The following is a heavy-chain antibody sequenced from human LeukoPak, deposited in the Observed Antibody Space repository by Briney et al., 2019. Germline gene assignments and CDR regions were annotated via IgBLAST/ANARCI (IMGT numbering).Heavy chain of an antibody. CDR2: IYYSGST. V-gene: IGHV4-59*01. CDR3: ARGQYSGSCFDD. J-gene: IGHJ4*02. Sequence: SETLSLTRTVSGGSISSYYWSWIRQPPGKGLEWIGYIYYSGSTNYNPSLKSRVTILVDTSKNQFSLKVSSVTAADTAVYYCARGQYSGSCFDDWGQGSLVTVSS. CDR1: GGSISSYY. D-gene: IGHD1-26*01.